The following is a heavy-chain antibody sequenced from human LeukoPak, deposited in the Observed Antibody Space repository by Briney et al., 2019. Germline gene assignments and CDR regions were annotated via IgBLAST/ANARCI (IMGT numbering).Heavy chain of an antibody. J-gene: IGHJ4*02. CDR1: GFTFSSYA. CDR2: ISGSGGST. CDR3: ATYSGYDYRDETDY. D-gene: IGHD5-12*01. V-gene: IGHV3-23*01. Sequence: PGGSLGLSCAASGFTFSSYAMSWVRQAPGKGLEWVSAISGSGGSTYYADSVKGRFTISRDNSKNTLYLQMNSLRAEDTAVYYCATYSGYDYRDETDYWGQGTLVTVSS.